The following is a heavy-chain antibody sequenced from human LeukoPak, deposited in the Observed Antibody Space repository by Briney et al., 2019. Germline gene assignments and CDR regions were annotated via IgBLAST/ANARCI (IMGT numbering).Heavy chain of an antibody. D-gene: IGHD2-2*01. CDR2: IRSKAYGGTT. CDR1: GFTFGDYA. Sequence: GGSLRLSCTASGFTFGDYAMSWVRQAPGKGLEWVGFIRSKAYGGTTEYAASVKGRFTISRDDSKSIAYLQMNSLKTEDTAVYYCTSNSDIVVVPAAMRRYYYYGMDVWGQGTTVTVSS. V-gene: IGHV3-49*04. CDR3: TSNSDIVVVPAAMRRYYYYGMDV. J-gene: IGHJ6*02.